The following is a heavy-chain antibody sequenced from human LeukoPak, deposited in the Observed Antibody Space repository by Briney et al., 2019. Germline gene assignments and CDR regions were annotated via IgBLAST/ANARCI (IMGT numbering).Heavy chain of an antibody. V-gene: IGHV3-74*01. Sequence: GGSLRLSCAASGFTFSTYWMHWVRQVPGKGLVWVSRISSDGANANYADSVKGRFTISRDNAKNSLYLQMNSLRAEDTAVYYCARLREIPVFGVVTKSTSYFDYWGQGTLVTVSS. CDR1: GFTFSTYW. CDR3: ARLREIPVFGVVTKSTSYFDY. D-gene: IGHD3-3*01. CDR2: ISSDGANA. J-gene: IGHJ4*02.